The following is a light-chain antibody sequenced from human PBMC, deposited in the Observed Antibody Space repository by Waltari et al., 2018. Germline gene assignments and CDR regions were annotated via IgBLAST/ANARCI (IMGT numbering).Light chain of an antibody. CDR1: RHVYIS. J-gene: IGKJ4*01. V-gene: IGKV3-11*02. Sequence: ELVLTKSPATLFLSRGKRSTLPCRASRHVYISVASYQQKPGQTTRLLIYAASTRASGVPPRFRGSGSRRDVTLTISSLEPEEFAVYYCQQRLSWTPLTFGGGTKVGIK. CDR2: AAS. CDR3: QQRLSWTPLT.